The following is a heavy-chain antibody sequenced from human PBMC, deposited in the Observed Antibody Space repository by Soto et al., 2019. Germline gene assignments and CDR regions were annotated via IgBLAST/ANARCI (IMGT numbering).Heavy chain of an antibody. Sequence: VGSLRLSCAASGFTFSSYGMHWVRQAPGKGLEWVAVISYDGSNKYYADSVKGRFTISRDNSKNTLYLQMNSLRAEDTAVYYCAEESWDYYDSSGYCLDYWGQGTLVTVSS. J-gene: IGHJ4*02. CDR3: AEESWDYYDSSGYCLDY. V-gene: IGHV3-30*18. CDR1: GFTFSSYG. CDR2: ISYDGSNK. D-gene: IGHD3-22*01.